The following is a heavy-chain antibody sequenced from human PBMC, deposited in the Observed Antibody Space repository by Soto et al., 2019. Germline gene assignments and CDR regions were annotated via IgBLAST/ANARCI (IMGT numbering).Heavy chain of an antibody. CDR3: ARNLMDYDILTGYNMAYYFDY. Sequence: ASVKVSCKASGYKFSRYAIHWVRQAPGQRLEWMGWINAGNGNTKYSQKFQGRVTITRDTSASTAYMELSSLRSEDTAVYYCARNLMDYDILTGYNMAYYFDYWGQGTLVTVSS. J-gene: IGHJ4*02. D-gene: IGHD3-9*01. V-gene: IGHV1-3*01. CDR2: INAGNGNT. CDR1: GYKFSRYA.